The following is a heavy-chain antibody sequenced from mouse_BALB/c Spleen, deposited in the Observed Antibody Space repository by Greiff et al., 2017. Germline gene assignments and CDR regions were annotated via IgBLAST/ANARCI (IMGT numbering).Heavy chain of an antibody. CDR2: IYPGDGDT. V-gene: IGHV1-82*01. CDR1: GYAFSSSW. J-gene: IGHJ4*01. CDR3: GRRNFYYGDDGGMDY. D-gene: IGHD2-2*01. Sequence: QVQLKESGPELVKPGASGKISCKASGYAFSSSWMNWVKQRPGQGLEWIGRIYPGDGDTNYNGKFKGKATLTADKSSSTAYMQLSSLTSVDSAVYFCGRRNFYYGDDGGMDYWGQGTSVTVSS.